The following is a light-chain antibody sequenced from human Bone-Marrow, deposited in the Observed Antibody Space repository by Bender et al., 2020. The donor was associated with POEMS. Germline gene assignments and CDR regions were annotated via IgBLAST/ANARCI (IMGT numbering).Light chain of an antibody. CDR2: ENN. J-gene: IGLJ2*01. V-gene: IGLV1-51*02. CDR1: SFNIAENY. CDR3: GTWDSSLSAVV. Sequence: QSVLTQPPSVSAAPGQKVTVSCSGSSFNIAENYVSWYLQFPGTAPRLLIFENNKRPSGIPDRFSASKSGTSATLAITGLQTGDEADYYCGTWDSSLSAVVFGGGTKLSVL.